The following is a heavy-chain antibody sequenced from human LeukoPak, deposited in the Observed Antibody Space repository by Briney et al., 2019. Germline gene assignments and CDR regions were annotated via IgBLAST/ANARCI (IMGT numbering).Heavy chain of an antibody. V-gene: IGHV4-34*01. J-gene: IGHJ6*02. CDR2: INHSGST. CDR1: GGSFSGYY. Sequence: PSETLSLTCAVYGGSFSGYYWSWIRQPPGKGLEWIGEINHSGSTNYNPSLKSRVTISVDTSKNQFSLKLRSVTAADTAVYYCARDQRTVGYYGMDVWGRGTTVTVSS. D-gene: IGHD1-26*01. CDR3: ARDQRTVGYYGMDV.